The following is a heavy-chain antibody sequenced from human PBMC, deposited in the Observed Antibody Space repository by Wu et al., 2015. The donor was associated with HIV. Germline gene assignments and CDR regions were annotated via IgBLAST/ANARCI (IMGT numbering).Heavy chain of an antibody. CDR2: ITTYNGKT. CDR1: GYTFTSYG. CDR3: ARDGPLLLTVTQGMDV. J-gene: IGHJ6*02. V-gene: IGHV1-18*04. D-gene: IGHD4-17*01. Sequence: QVQLVQSSSEVKKSGASVRVSCKAFGYTFTSYGVNWVRQAPGRGLEWVGWITTYNGKTNYAQKFQGRVSLTTDTSTKTTYMELRNLTSDDTAVYYCARDGPLLLTVTQGMDVWGQGTTVTVSS.